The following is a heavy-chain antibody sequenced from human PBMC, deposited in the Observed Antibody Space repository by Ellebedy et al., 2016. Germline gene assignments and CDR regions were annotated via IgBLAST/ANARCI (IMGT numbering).Heavy chain of an antibody. Sequence: GESLKISCAASGYTFSDFSMIWIRQAPGKGLEWVSYISGTASAIYYAESVKGRFTVARDDARNSGFLQMNSLRAEDKAVYFCARARQTEGHKELWLGSYFDHWGQGTVVTVSS. V-gene: IGHV3-11*01. CDR1: GYTFSDFS. CDR2: ISGTASAI. CDR3: ARARQTEGHKELWLGSYFDH. D-gene: IGHD3-22*01. J-gene: IGHJ4*02.